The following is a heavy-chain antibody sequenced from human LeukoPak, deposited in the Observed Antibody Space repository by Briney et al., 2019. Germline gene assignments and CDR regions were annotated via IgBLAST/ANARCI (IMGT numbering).Heavy chain of an antibody. Sequence: GESLKISCKGSGYSFTSYWIGWVRQMPGKGLEWMGIIYPGDSDTRYSPSFQGQVIISADKSISTAYLQWNSLKASDTAMYYCARLTNSYDSGIDPWGRGTLVTVSS. CDR2: IYPGDSDT. CDR3: ARLTNSYDSGIDP. CDR1: GYSFTSYW. J-gene: IGHJ5*02. D-gene: IGHD3-22*01. V-gene: IGHV5-51*01.